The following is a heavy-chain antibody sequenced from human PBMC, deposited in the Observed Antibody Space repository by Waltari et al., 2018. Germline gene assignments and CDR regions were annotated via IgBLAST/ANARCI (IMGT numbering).Heavy chain of an antibody. CDR2: IYGGVGA. J-gene: IGHJ4*02. V-gene: IGHV3-53*01. CDR3: XRGPPISAKXXLCWFDY. Sequence: EVQVVESGGXLIQPGGSLXLSCAAXGFAVSDNYMXWXRQAPGKGLWWVAVIYGGVGAYYAXAVKGLFTXPRDXSEXTFXLXMXSLRGEDTXXYYCXRGPPISAKXXLCWFDYXGQGTLVTVXS. CDR1: GFAVSDNY. D-gene: IGHD3-10*02.